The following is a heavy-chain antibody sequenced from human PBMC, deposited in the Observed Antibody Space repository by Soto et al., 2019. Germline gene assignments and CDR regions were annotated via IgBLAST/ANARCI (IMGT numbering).Heavy chain of an antibody. Sequence: EVQLVESGGGLVQPGRSLRLSCAASGFTFDDYAMHWVRQAPGKGLEWVSGISWNSGSIGYADSVKGRFTISRDNAKNSLYLQMNSLRAEDTALYYCAKDKSNDFWSGYYTGGFDYWGQGTLVTVSS. CDR3: AKDKSNDFWSGYYTGGFDY. V-gene: IGHV3-9*01. J-gene: IGHJ4*02. D-gene: IGHD3-3*01. CDR2: ISWNSGSI. CDR1: GFTFDDYA.